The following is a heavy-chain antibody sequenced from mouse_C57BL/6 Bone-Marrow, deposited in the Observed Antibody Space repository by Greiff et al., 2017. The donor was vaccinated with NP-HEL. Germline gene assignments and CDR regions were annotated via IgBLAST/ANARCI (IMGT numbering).Heavy chain of an antibody. CDR2: INPSNGGT. CDR3: ARRQLRLGYFDY. J-gene: IGHJ2*01. CDR1: GYTFTSYW. D-gene: IGHD3-2*02. V-gene: IGHV1-53*01. Sequence: QVQLQQPGTELVKPGASVKLSCKASGYTFTSYWMHWVKQRPGQGLEWIGNINPSNGGTNYIEKFKSKATLTVDKSSSTAYMQLNSLTAEDSAVYYCARRQLRLGYFDYWGQGTTLTVSS.